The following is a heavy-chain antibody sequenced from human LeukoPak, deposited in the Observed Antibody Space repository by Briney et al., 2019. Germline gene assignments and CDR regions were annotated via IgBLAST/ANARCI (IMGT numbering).Heavy chain of an antibody. J-gene: IGHJ3*01. V-gene: IGHV4-59*08. CDR2: IYYSGST. D-gene: IGHD3-22*01. CDR3: ARSERIIMILGGAFDV. Sequence: SETLSLTCTVSGDSIRSYYWSWIRQPPGKGLEWIGYIYYSGSTNYNPSLKSRVTISVDTSKNQFSLKLSSVTAADTAVYFCARSERIIMILGGAFDVWGQGTMVTVSS. CDR1: GDSIRSYY.